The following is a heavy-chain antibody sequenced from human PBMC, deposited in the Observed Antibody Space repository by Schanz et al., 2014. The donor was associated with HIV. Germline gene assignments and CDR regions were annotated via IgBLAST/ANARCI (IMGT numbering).Heavy chain of an antibody. Sequence: QEQLVESGGGLVKPGGSLRLSCAASGFTFSSYGMHWVRQAPGKGLEWVAVIWYDGSNKYYADSVKGRFTISRDNSKNTLYLQMNSLRSEDTAVYYCAKGPNIFGSGTSDWGQGTLVTVSS. V-gene: IGHV3-30*02. D-gene: IGHD3-10*01. J-gene: IGHJ4*02. CDR2: IWYDGSNK. CDR3: AKGPNIFGSGTSD. CDR1: GFTFSSYG.